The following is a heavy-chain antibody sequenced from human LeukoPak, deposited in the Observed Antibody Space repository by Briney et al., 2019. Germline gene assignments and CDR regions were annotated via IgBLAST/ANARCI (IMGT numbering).Heavy chain of an antibody. V-gene: IGHV1-69*04. CDR1: GGTFSSYA. D-gene: IGHD3-22*01. CDR3: ARETYYDSSGSQASRYFDY. Sequence: SVKVSCKASGGTFSSYAISWVRQAPGQGLEWMGRIIPIFGIANYAQKFQGRVTITADKSTSTAYMELSSLRSEDTAVYYCARETYYDSSGSQASRYFDYRGQGTLVTVSS. CDR2: IIPIFGIA. J-gene: IGHJ4*02.